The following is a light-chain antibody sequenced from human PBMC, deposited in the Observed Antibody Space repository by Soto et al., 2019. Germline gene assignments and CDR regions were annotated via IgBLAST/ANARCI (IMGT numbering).Light chain of an antibody. V-gene: IGKV1-39*01. CDR1: QSISTF. Sequence: DIQMTQSPSSLYASVGDRVSVTCRASQSISTFLNWNQQRPGEAPKLLIYAASSLQSGVPSTFSGSGSGADFTLAIGSLQPEDFATYYCQQSYPTPRTFGHGTKVEVK. CDR2: AAS. J-gene: IGKJ1*01. CDR3: QQSYPTPRT.